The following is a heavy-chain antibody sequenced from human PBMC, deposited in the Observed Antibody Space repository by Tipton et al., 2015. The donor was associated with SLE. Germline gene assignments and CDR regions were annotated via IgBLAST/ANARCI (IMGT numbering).Heavy chain of an antibody. CDR2: IIPIFGTA. CDR1: GGTFSSYA. D-gene: IGHD3-10*01. CDR3: ASSGDGSGSYSNWFDP. Sequence: QSGPEVKKPGSSVKVSCKASGGTFSSYAISWVRQAPGQGLEWMGGIIPIFGTANYAQKFQGRVTITADESTSTAYMELSSLRSEDTAVYYCASSGDGSGSYSNWFDPWGQGTLVTVSS. V-gene: IGHV1-69*01. J-gene: IGHJ5*02.